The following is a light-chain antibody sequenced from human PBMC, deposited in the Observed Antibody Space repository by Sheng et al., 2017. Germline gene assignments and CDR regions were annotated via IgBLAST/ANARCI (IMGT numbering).Light chain of an antibody. V-gene: IGKV3-11*01. CDR1: QSVRNN. Sequence: VLTQSPATLSLSPGERATLSCRASQSVRNNLAWYQQKPGQTPRLLIYDTSNRATGIPARFSGSGSGTDFTLTISSLEPEDFATYHCQQYGSLWSFGQGTEVEVK. CDR3: QQYGSLWS. CDR2: DTS. J-gene: IGKJ1*01.